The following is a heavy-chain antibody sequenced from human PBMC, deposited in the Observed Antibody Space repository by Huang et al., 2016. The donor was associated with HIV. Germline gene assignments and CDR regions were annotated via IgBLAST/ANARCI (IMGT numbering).Heavy chain of an antibody. V-gene: IGHV3-48*02. D-gene: IGHD6-19*01. CDR2: ISRCSSTI. J-gene: IGHJ6*02. CDR1: GFTFSSYS. Sequence: EVQLVESGGGLVQPGGSLRLSCAASGFTFSSYSMNWVRQAAGKVLERVSYISRCSSTIYYADSEKGRFTISRDNAKNSLYLQMNSLRDEDTAVYYCARDLGGSGWWSYYYGMDVWGQGTTVTVSS. CDR3: ARDLGGSGWWSYYYGMDV.